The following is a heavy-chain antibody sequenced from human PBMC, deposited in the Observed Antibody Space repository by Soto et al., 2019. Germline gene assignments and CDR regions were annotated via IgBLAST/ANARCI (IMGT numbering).Heavy chain of an antibody. Sequence: HPGGSLRLSCAASGFTFSSYSMNWVRQAPGKGLEWVSYITSSSNTIYYADSVRGRFTISRDNAKNSLYLQMNSLSDEDTAVYYCARRFDSWGQGTLVTVSS. CDR3: ARRFDS. CDR1: GFTFSSYS. CDR2: ITSSSNTI. J-gene: IGHJ4*02. V-gene: IGHV3-48*02.